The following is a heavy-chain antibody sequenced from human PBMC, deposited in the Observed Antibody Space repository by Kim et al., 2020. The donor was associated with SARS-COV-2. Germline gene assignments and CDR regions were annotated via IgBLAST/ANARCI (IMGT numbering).Heavy chain of an antibody. Sequence: GGSLRLSCVASGFTFRSHGMHWVRQAPGKGLEWVARIAYDRSAKHYADSVKGRFTISRDDSRNTVFLQMDSLRPEDTAVYYCAKVGRKYYSISWFYFDSWGQGTQVSVSS. CDR1: GFTFRSHG. CDR2: IAYDRSAK. D-gene: IGHD6-13*01. J-gene: IGHJ4*02. V-gene: IGHV3-30*18. CDR3: AKVGRKYYSISWFYFDS.